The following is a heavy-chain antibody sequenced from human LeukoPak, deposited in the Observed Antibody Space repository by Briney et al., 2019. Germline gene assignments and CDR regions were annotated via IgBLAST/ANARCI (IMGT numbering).Heavy chain of an antibody. D-gene: IGHD5-12*01. CDR2: INWDGGST. CDR3: AKGDVDSPMNFYH. CDR1: GFIFDDFT. V-gene: IGHV3-43*01. J-gene: IGHJ4*02. Sequence: GGSLRLPCAASGFIFDDFTLHWVRQAPGKGLEWVSLINWDGGSTYYADSVKARFTISRDNSKNSLYLQMDSLTTEDTAFYYCAKGDVDSPMNFYHWGQGTLVTVSS.